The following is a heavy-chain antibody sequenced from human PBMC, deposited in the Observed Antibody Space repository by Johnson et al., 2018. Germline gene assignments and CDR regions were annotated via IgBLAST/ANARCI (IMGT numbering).Heavy chain of an antibody. V-gene: IGHV3-64*07. CDR3: ARGGYCSGGSCYSFVAFDI. Sequence: VQLVESGGGLVQPGGSLRLSCAASGFTFSNYAMHWVRQAPGKGLEYVSAISSNGCSTYYADSVKGRFTISRDNSKNTLYLQMGSLRAEDMAVYYCARGGYCSGGSCYSFVAFDIWGQGTMVTVSS. CDR1: GFTFSNYA. CDR2: ISSNGCST. J-gene: IGHJ3*02. D-gene: IGHD2-15*01.